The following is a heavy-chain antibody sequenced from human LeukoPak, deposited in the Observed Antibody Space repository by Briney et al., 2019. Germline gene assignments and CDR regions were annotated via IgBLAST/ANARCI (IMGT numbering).Heavy chain of an antibody. CDR2: INPNSGGT. Sequence: ASVKVSCKASGYTFTGYYMHWVRQAPGQGLEWMGWINPNSGGTNYAQKFQGRVTMTRDTSISTAYMELSRLRSDGAAVYYCARGNYGFGTRGHWFDPWGQGTLVTVSS. J-gene: IGHJ5*02. V-gene: IGHV1-2*02. CDR1: GYTFTGYY. CDR3: ARGNYGFGTRGHWFDP. D-gene: IGHD3-10*01.